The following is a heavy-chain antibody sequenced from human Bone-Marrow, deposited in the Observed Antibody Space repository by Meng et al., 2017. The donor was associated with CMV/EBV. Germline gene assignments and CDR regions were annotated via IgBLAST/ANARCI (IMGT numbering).Heavy chain of an antibody. V-gene: IGHV3-74*01. D-gene: IGHD6-13*01. J-gene: IGHJ6*02. CDR1: GFTFSSYW. Sequence: GGSLRLSCAASGFTFSSYWMHWVRQAPGKGLVWVSRINSDGSNTSYADSVKGRFTISRDNAKNTLYLQMNSLRAEDTAVYYCARDPRDYSSSWLYYYYGMDVWGQGTTVTVSS. CDR3: ARDPRDYSSSWLYYYYGMDV. CDR2: INSDGSNT.